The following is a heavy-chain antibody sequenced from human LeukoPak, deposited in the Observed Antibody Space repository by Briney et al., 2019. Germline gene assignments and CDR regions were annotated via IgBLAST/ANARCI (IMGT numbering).Heavy chain of an antibody. V-gene: IGHV4-31*03. CDR1: GGSISSGAYY. Sequence: SETLSLTCTVSGGSISSGAYYWTWIRQHPGKGLEWIGYIYYSGNAYYNPSLKSRITISVGTSKNQFSLKLSSVTAADTAVYYCARWGLGLTYFDYWGQGILVTVSS. D-gene: IGHD7-27*01. CDR2: IYYSGNA. J-gene: IGHJ4*02. CDR3: ARWGLGLTYFDY.